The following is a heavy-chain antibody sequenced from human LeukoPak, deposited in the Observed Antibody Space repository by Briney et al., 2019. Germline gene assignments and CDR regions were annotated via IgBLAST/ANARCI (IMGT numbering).Heavy chain of an antibody. CDR3: ARDPYSGNYGGYYYYYMDV. J-gene: IGHJ6*03. Sequence: GGSLRLSCAASGFTFNNYNMNWVRQAPGKGLEWVSSITSSSTYIYYADSVKGRFTISRDNAKNSLYLQMNSLRLEDTAVYYCARDPYSGNYGGYYYYYMDVWGKGTTVTISS. CDR1: GFTFNNYN. D-gene: IGHD1-26*01. V-gene: IGHV3-21*01. CDR2: ITSSSTYI.